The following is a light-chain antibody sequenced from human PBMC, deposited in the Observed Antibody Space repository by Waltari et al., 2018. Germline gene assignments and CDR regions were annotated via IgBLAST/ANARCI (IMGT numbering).Light chain of an antibody. CDR2: GKN. V-gene: IGLV3-19*01. Sequence: SSELTPDPAVSVALGQTVRITCHGDSLRTYSASWYQQKPGQAPILVLYGKNNRPSGIPDRFSGSSSGNTSSLTITGAQAEDEADYYCNSRDSGSSPVRKFGGGTKLTV. CDR3: NSRDSGSSPVRK. CDR1: SLRTYS. J-gene: IGLJ3*02.